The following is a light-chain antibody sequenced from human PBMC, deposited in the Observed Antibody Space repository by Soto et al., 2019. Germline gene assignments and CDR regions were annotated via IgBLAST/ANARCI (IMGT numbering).Light chain of an antibody. J-gene: IGKJ2*01. CDR2: GAS. Sequence: EIVMTQSPATLSVSPGERATLSCRASQSVGTTLAWYQQKPGKPPRLLIYGASTRATGIPARFSGSGSGTEFTLTISSLQSEDFAVYYCQQYNNWPPYTFGQGTKLEIK. CDR3: QQYNNWPPYT. V-gene: IGKV3-15*01. CDR1: QSVGTT.